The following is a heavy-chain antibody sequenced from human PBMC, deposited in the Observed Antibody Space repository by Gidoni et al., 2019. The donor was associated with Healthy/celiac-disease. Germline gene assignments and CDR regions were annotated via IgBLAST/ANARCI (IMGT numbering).Heavy chain of an antibody. CDR3: ARGSLLRGTFDY. V-gene: IGHV6-1*01. D-gene: IGHD1-1*01. J-gene: IGHJ4*02. Sequence: QVQLQQAGPGLVKPSQTLSLTGAISGDSVSSNSAAWNWLRQYPSSGLEWPGRTYSRSKLYNDYAVSVKSRITINPDTSKNQFPLPLNSVTPEDTAVYYCARGSLLRGTFDYWGQGTLVTVSS. CDR2: TYSRSKLYN. CDR1: GDSVSSNSAA.